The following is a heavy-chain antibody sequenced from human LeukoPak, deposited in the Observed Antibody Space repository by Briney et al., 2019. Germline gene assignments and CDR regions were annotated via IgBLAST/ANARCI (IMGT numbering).Heavy chain of an antibody. Sequence: GGSLRLSCAASGFTFSSYSMNWVRQAPGKGLEWVSSISSSSSYIYYADSVKGRFTISRDNAKNSLYLQMNSLRAEDTAVYYCAPFPHSYYFDYWGQGTLVTVSS. V-gene: IGHV3-21*01. CDR2: ISSSSSYI. CDR3: APFPHSYYFDY. J-gene: IGHJ4*02. CDR1: GFTFSSYS.